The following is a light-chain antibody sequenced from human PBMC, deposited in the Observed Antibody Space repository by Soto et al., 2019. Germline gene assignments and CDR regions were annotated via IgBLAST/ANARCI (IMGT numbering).Light chain of an antibody. Sequence: QSVLTQPPSESGAPGQRVTISCTGTSSNIGAGYDVHWYQQLPGTAPKLLIYGNSNRPSGVPDRFSGSTSGTSASLAITGLQAEDEADYYCQSYDSSLSVVVFGGGTKLTVL. CDR3: QSYDSSLSVVV. CDR1: SSNIGAGYD. V-gene: IGLV1-40*01. CDR2: GNS. J-gene: IGLJ2*01.